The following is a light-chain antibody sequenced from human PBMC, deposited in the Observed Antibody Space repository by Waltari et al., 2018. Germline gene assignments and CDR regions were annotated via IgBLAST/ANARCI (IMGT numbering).Light chain of an antibody. J-gene: IGKJ2*01. V-gene: IGKV1-NL1*01. Sequence: DRQMHQSPTSLSASVGDRGTITCRASQGISNSLAWYQQKPGKAPKLLLYAASRLESGVPSRFSGRGSGTDYTLTLSSLQPEDFATYSCQQYYSTLYTFGQGTKLEIK. CDR3: QQYYSTLYT. CDR1: QGISNS. CDR2: AAS.